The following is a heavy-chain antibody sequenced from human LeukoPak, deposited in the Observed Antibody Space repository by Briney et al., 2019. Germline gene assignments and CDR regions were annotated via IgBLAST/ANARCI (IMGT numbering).Heavy chain of an antibody. CDR3: AREGSMTARPFVSIDY. V-gene: IGHV4-59*10. CDR1: GGSFSGYY. J-gene: IGHJ4*02. CDR2: VHTSGNT. D-gene: IGHD6-6*01. Sequence: PSETLSLTCAVYGGSFSGYYWSWIRQAAGKGLEWIGRVHTSGNTDYNPSLQSRVTMSVDTSKNQFSLKVTSVTAADTAVYYCAREGSMTARPFVSIDYWGQGTLVTVSS.